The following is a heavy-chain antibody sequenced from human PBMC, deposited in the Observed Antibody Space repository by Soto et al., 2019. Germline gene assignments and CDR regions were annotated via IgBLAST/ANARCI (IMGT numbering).Heavy chain of an antibody. CDR1: GFSFSSYA. CDR3: AKDSLAYGSSAGCYFPDY. V-gene: IGHV3-23*01. J-gene: IGHJ4*02. D-gene: IGHD2-2*01. Sequence: GGSLRLSCAASGFSFSSYAMSWVRQAPRKGLEWVSAISGSGGSTYYADSVKGRFTISRDNSKNTLYLQMNSLRPDDTAVYFCAKDSLAYGSSAGCYFPDYWGQGTKVTVSS. CDR2: ISGSGGST.